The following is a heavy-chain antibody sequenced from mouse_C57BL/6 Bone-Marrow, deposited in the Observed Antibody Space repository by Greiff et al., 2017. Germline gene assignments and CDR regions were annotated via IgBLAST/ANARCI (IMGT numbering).Heavy chain of an antibody. CDR1: GYTFTSYW. D-gene: IGHD3-2*02. V-gene: IGHV1-59*01. J-gene: IGHJ3*01. CDR2: IDPSASYT. CDR3: ARRPGLAY. Sequence: QVQLQQPGAELVRPGTSVKLSCKASGYTFTSYWMTWVKQRPGQGLEWIGVIDPSASYTNYNQKFKGKATLTVDTASSTAYMQLSSLTSEDSAAYYCARRPGLAYWGQGTLVTVSA.